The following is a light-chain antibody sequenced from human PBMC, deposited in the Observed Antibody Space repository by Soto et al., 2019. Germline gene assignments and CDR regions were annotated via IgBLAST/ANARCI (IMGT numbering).Light chain of an antibody. CDR1: QSISSW. CDR2: DAS. Sequence: DIPMTQSPSTLSASVGDRVTITCRASQSISSWLAWYQQKPGKAPKLLIYDASSLESVVPSRISGSGSGTEFTLTISSLQPDDFATYYCQQYNSYPWTFGQGTKVEI. CDR3: QQYNSYPWT. J-gene: IGKJ1*01. V-gene: IGKV1-5*01.